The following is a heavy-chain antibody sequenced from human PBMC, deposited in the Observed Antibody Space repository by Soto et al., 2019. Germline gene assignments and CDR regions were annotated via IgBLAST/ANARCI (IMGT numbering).Heavy chain of an antibody. D-gene: IGHD3-9*01. CDR2: IGSGGDT. J-gene: IGHJ6*02. V-gene: IGHV3-13*01. Sequence: EVQLVESGGGLVQPGGSLRLSCAASGFTLSSYDIHWVRQATGEGLAWVSGIGSGGDTHYADSVKGRFIISREDGKNSLYLQMNMLRVGETAVYYSTRETPPTGMEVWGQGATVNVSS. CDR3: TRETPPTGMEV. CDR1: GFTLSSYD.